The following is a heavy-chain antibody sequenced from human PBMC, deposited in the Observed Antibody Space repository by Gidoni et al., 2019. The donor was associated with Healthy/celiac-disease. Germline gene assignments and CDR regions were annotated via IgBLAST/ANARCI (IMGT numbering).Heavy chain of an antibody. J-gene: IGHJ4*02. CDR2: IRSKAYGGTT. CDR3: TRVGVAVAGALDY. D-gene: IGHD6-19*01. CDR1: GFTFGVYG. V-gene: IGHV3-49*04. Sequence: EVQLVESGGGLVQPVRSLRLSCTASGFTFGVYGMSWVRQAPGKGLEWVGFIRSKAYGGTTEYAAPVKGRFTISRDDSKSIAYMQMNSLKTEDTAVYYCTRVGVAVAGALDYWGQGTLVTVSS.